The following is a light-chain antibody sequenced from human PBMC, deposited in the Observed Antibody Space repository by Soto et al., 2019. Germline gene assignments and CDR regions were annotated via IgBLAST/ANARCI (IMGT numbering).Light chain of an antibody. V-gene: IGLV2-11*01. Sequence: QSALTQPRSVSGSPGQSVTISCTGTSGDVGGYNYVSWYQHHPGKAPKLMIYDVSKRPSGVPDRFSGSKSGYTASLTISGLQADDEADYYCCSYAGNYGYVFGSGTKVTVL. CDR1: SGDVGGYNY. CDR2: DVS. J-gene: IGLJ1*01. CDR3: CSYAGNYGYV.